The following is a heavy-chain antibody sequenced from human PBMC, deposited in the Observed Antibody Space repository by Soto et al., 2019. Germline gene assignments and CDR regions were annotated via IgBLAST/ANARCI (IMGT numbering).Heavy chain of an antibody. Sequence: QLQLQESGPGLVKPSETLSLTCTVSGGSISSSSYYWGWIRQPPGKGLEWIGSIDYSGSTYYNPSLKSRVTISVDTSKNQFSLKLSSVTAADTAVYYCARVMITFGGVIAMNWFDPWGQGTLVTVSS. V-gene: IGHV4-39*01. D-gene: IGHD3-16*02. CDR1: GGSISSSSYY. CDR2: IDYSGST. CDR3: ARVMITFGGVIAMNWFDP. J-gene: IGHJ5*02.